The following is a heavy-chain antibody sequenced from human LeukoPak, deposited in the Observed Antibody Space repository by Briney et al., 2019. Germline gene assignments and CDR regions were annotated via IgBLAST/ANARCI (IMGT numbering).Heavy chain of an antibody. CDR2: IFSSGNN. V-gene: IGHV4-61*02. J-gene: IGHJ2*01. Sequence: SETLSLTCTVSGGSMSSGTYYWSWIRQPAGKGLEYIGRIFSSGNNNYNPSLKSRATMSTDTSKNQFSLNLTSVTAADTAVYYCARGYYDSSGYRVQTFYWYFDLWGRGTLVTVSS. D-gene: IGHD3-22*01. CDR1: GGSMSSGTYY. CDR3: ARGYYDSSGYRVQTFYWYFDL.